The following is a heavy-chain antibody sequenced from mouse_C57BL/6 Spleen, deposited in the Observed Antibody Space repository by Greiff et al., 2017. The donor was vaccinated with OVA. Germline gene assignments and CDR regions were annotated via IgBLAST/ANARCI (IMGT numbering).Heavy chain of an antibody. CDR3: ARDYDRSSLDFGD. Sequence: VQLQQPGAELVRPGSSVKLSCKASGYTFTSYWMHWVKQRPIQGLEWIGNIDPSDSETHYTQKFTDKATLTVAKSSSTAYMQLSSLTSEDSAVYYGARDYDRSSLDFGDRGQSATLTVSS. CDR1: GYTFTSYW. CDR2: IDPSDSET. D-gene: IGHD1-1*01. V-gene: IGHV1-52*01. J-gene: IGHJ2*01.